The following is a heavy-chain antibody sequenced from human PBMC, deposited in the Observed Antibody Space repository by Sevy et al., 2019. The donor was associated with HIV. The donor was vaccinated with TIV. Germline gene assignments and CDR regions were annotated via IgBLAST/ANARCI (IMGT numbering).Heavy chain of an antibody. V-gene: IGHV3-66*01. Sequence: GGSLRLSCAASRFTVNNNYMTWVRQAPGKGLEGISIIYSDGTTYHADSVKDRFNISRDNSKNMLYLQMNNLRVEDTAVYYCARGKTGYGYALSYWGQGTWSPSPQ. CDR1: RFTVNNNY. CDR3: ARGKTGYGYALSY. D-gene: IGHD5-18*01. J-gene: IGHJ4*02. CDR2: IYSDGTT.